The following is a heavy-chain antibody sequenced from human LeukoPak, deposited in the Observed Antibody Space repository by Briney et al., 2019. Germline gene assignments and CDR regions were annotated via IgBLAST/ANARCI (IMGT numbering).Heavy chain of an antibody. CDR3: ARGAYSNYQNYYYGMDV. Sequence: SVKVSCKASGGTFSSYAISWVRQAPGQGLEWMGGIIPIFGTANYAQKFQGRVTITADESTSTAYMELSSLRSEDTAVYYCARGAYSNYQNYYYGMDVWGQGTTVTVSS. J-gene: IGHJ6*02. V-gene: IGHV1-69*01. CDR1: GGTFSSYA. CDR2: IIPIFGTA. D-gene: IGHD4-11*01.